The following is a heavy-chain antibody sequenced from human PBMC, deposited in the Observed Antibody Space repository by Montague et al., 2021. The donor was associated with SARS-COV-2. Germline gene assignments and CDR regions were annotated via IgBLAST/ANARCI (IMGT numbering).Heavy chain of an antibody. CDR2: IHHGGST. CDR3: ARLGDGVVPSPILGAGPYYSNYYMGV. CDR1: GGSFSTYS. Sequence: SETLSLTCAVHGGSFSTYSWNWIRQPPGKGLEWIGEIHHGGSTNYNPSLKSRVTISADTSTNQFSLKLTSVAAADTAVYYCARLGDGVVPSPILGAGPYYSNYYMGVWGKGTMVTVSS. V-gene: IGHV4-34*01. J-gene: IGHJ6*03. D-gene: IGHD2-2*02.